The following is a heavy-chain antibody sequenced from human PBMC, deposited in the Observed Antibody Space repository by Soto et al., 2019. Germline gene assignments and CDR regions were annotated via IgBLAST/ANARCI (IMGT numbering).Heavy chain of an antibody. J-gene: IGHJ5*02. V-gene: IGHV3-23*01. D-gene: IGHD6-19*01. CDR1: GFTFSSYA. CDR2: ISTSVGIT. Sequence: PGGSLRLSCAASGFTFSSYAMSWVRQAPGKGLEWVSTISTSVGITYYADSVKGRFTISRDNSKNTLYLQLNSLRAEDTAIYYCAKCESIAVAGSGVNWFDPWGQGTLVTVSS. CDR3: AKCESIAVAGSGVNWFDP.